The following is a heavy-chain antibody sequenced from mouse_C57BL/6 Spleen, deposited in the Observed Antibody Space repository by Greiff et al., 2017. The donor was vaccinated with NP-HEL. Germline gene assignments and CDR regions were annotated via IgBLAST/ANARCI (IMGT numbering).Heavy chain of an antibody. CDR3: ARGVITHYFDY. V-gene: IGHV1-50*01. J-gene: IGHJ2*01. CDR1: GYTFTSYW. D-gene: IGHD1-1*01. CDR2: IDPSDSYT. Sequence: QVQLKQPGAELVKPGASVKLSCKASGYTFTSYWMQWVKQRPGQGLEWIGEIDPSDSYTNYNQKFKGKATLTVDTSSSTAYMQLSSLTSEDSAVYYCARGVITHYFDYWGQGTTLTVSS.